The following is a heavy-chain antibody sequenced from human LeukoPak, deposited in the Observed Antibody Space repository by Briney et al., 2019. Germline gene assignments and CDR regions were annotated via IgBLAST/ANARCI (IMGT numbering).Heavy chain of an antibody. CDR2: IKSKNDGGTP. CDR3: TSHYYGSGSYDY. V-gene: IGHV3-15*01. J-gene: IGHJ4*02. D-gene: IGHD3-10*01. CDR1: GFTFSNAW. Sequence: PGGSLRLSCAASGFTFSNAWMGWVRQAPGKGLEWVGRIKSKNDGGTPDYAAPVKGRFTISRDDSKNTLYLQMNSLKTDEDTAVYYCTSHYYGSGSYDYWGQGTLVTVSS.